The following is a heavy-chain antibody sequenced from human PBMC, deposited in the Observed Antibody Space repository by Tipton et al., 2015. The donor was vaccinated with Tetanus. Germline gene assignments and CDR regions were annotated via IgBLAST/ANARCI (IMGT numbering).Heavy chain of an antibody. V-gene: IGHV4-59*01. CDR3: ARRSYCSSSRCFDAFDL. CDR2: IFHSGST. J-gene: IGHJ3*01. D-gene: IGHD2-2*01. CDR1: GGSMSNNY. Sequence: TLSLTCTVSGGSMSNNYWSWIRQPPGKGLEWIAYIFHSGSTNYSPSLKSRVAISMGTSKNQISLKLSSVTAADTAVYYCARRSYCSSSRCFDAFDLWGQGTMVTVSS.